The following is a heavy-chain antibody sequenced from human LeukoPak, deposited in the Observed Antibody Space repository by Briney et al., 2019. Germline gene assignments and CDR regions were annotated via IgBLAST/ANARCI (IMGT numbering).Heavy chain of an antibody. Sequence: SDTLSLTRTVCGGSLRSRSYYWGWIRQPPGKGLEWIGTIYYSGTTYYNPSLKSRLTIYVNTSKNQFSLKLISVTAADTAVYYWARPGGSGSYFSYFDYWGQGTLVTVS. CDR2: IYYSGTT. V-gene: IGHV4-39*01. J-gene: IGHJ4*02. CDR1: GGSLRSRSYY. D-gene: IGHD3-10*01. CDR3: ARPGGSGSYFSYFDY.